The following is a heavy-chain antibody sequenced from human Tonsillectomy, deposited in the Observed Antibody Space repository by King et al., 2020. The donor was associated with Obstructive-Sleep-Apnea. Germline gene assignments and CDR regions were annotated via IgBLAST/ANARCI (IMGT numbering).Heavy chain of an antibody. CDR3: GGYNWFDP. Sequence: VQLVESGGGVVQPGRSLRLPCAASGFTFSNYGMHWVRQAPGEGLEWVAIISYDGSDKYYADSLKGRFTISRDNSKSTLYLQMNSLRPEDTAVYYCGGYNWFDPWGQGTLVTVSS. CDR1: GFTFSNYG. CDR2: ISYDGSDK. J-gene: IGHJ5*02. D-gene: IGHD6-13*01. V-gene: IGHV3-30*03.